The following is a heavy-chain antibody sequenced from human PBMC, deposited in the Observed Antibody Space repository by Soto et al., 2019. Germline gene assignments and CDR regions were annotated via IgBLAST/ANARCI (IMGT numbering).Heavy chain of an antibody. CDR2: INSDGSST. J-gene: IGHJ3*02. CDR1: GFTFSSYW. Sequence: GGSLRLSCAASGFTFSSYWMHWVRQAPGKGLVWVSRINSDGSSTSYADSVKGRFTISRDNAKNTLYLQMNSLRAEDTAVYYCASGDYDYSWGSYRPGDAFDIWGKGTMVTVAS. CDR3: ASGDYDYSWGSYRPGDAFDI. V-gene: IGHV3-74*01. D-gene: IGHD3-16*02.